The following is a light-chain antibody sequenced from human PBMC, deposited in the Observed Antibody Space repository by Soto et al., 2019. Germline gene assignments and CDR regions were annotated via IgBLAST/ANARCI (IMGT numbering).Light chain of an antibody. CDR3: QQFNSYWVT. Sequence: AIQLTQSPSSLSASVGDRVTITCRASQGISSALAWYQQKPGKAPKLLIYDASSLESGVPSRFSGSGSGTEFTLTISSLQPEDFATCYCQQFNSYWVTFGGGTKVDIK. V-gene: IGKV1-13*02. CDR1: QGISSA. CDR2: DAS. J-gene: IGKJ4*01.